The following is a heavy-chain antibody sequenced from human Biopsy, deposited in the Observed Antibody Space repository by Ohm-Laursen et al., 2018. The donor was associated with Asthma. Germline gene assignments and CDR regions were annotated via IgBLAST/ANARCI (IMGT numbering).Heavy chain of an antibody. J-gene: IGHJ6*02. V-gene: IGHV3-11*04. CDR1: GFSFSDYY. Sequence: SLRLSCTASGFSFSDYYMTWMRQAPGKGLEWVSSISSSGSTTYPAESVKGRFTISRDNAQKSLYLQMNSLRAEDTAVHYCARSIYDFWSGYYGMDVWGQGTTVTVSS. CDR2: ISSSGSTT. D-gene: IGHD3-3*01. CDR3: ARSIYDFWSGYYGMDV.